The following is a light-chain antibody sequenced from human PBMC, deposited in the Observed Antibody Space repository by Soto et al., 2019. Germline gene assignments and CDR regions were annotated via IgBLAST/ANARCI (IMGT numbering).Light chain of an antibody. J-gene: IGKJ1*01. CDR1: QSISSW. CDR2: DAS. V-gene: IGKV1-5*01. Sequence: DIQVTQSPSTVSASVGDRVTITCRASQSISSWLAWYQQKPGKAPKLLIYDASSLESGVPSRFSGSGSGTEFTLTITSLQPEDFATYYCLQHNSYPWTFGQGTKVDVK. CDR3: LQHNSYPWT.